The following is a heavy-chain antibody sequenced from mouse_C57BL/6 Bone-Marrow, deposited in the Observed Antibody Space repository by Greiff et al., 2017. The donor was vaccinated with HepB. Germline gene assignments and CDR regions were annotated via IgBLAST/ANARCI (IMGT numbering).Heavy chain of an antibody. CDR1: GFNIKDYY. Sequence: VQLKESGAELVKPGASVKLSCTASGFNIKDYYMHWVKQRTEQGLEWIGRIDPEDGETKYAPKFQGKATITADTSSNTAYLQLSSLTSEDTAVYYCASGYDPFAYWGQGTLVTVSA. D-gene: IGHD2-2*01. CDR2: IDPEDGET. J-gene: IGHJ3*01. V-gene: IGHV14-2*01. CDR3: ASGYDPFAY.